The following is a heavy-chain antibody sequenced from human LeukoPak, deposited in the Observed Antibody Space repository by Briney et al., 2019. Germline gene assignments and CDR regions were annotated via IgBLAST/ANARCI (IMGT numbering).Heavy chain of an antibody. CDR1: GFTFSSYA. J-gene: IGHJ6*03. Sequence: GGSLRLSCAASGFTFSSYAMHWVRQAPGKGLEWVAFIRYDGSNKFYADSVKGRFTISRDNSKNTLYLQINSLRAEDTAVYYCAGGGFGEAYYYYYYMDVWGKGTTVTVSS. CDR3: AGGGFGEAYYYYYYMDV. V-gene: IGHV3-30*02. D-gene: IGHD3-10*01. CDR2: IRYDGSNK.